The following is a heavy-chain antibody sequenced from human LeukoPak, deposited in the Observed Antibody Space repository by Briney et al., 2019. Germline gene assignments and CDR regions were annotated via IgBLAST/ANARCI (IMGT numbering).Heavy chain of an antibody. CDR1: GFTFSDYY. V-gene: IGHV3-11*01. CDR2: ISSGGSTI. CDR3: ARRAVAGRCFDY. Sequence: GGSLRLSCAVSGFTFSDYYMSWIRQAPGKGLEWVSYISSGGSTISHADSVKGRFTISRDNAENSLYLQMSSLRAEDTAVYYCARRAVAGRCFDYWGQGTLVTVSS. D-gene: IGHD6-13*01. J-gene: IGHJ4*02.